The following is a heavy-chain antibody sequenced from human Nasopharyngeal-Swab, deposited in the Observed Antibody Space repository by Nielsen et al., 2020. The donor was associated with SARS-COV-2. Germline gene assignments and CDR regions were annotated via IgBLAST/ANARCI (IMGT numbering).Heavy chain of an antibody. CDR3: ARDLVTGQRFDY. CDR2: ILGDGIAT. D-gene: IGHD2-21*02. Sequence: GESLKISCAASGFTFDTYAMHWVRQAPGKGLEFVSSILGDGIATQYASSVKGRFTISRDNAKNAVYLQMNSLRPEDTAVYYCARDLVTGQRFDYWGQGTLVTVSS. J-gene: IGHJ4*02. V-gene: IGHV3-64*01. CDR1: GFTFDTYA.